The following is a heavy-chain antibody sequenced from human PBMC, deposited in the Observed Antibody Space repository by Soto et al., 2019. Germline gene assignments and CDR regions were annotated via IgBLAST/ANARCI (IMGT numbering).Heavy chain of an antibody. CDR1: GGSISGGGYY. V-gene: IGHV4-31*03. D-gene: IGHD3-10*01. CDR3: ALYYCLGMAA. Sequence: SDTLSLTCTVSGGSISGGGYYWSWIRQHPGKGLEWIGYIYYSGSTYYIPSRQSRVTISVDTSKNQFSLELNSVTAADTAEYYCALYYCLGMAAWVQGTLVTGSS. J-gene: IGHJ5*01. CDR2: IYYSGST.